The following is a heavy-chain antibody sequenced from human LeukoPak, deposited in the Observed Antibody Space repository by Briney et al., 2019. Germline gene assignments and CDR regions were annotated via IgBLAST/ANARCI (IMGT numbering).Heavy chain of an antibody. Sequence: GASVMVSCKVSGNTLTELSMHWVRQAPGKGLEWMGSFDPGVGNTVFAQKFQGRVTMTEDTSTDTGYMELSSLRAEDTAVYYCATDLATVGTPTGAYWGQGTLVTGSS. J-gene: IGHJ4*02. D-gene: IGHD4-23*01. V-gene: IGHV1-24*01. CDR3: ATDLATVGTPTGAY. CDR1: GNTLTELS. CDR2: FDPGVGNT.